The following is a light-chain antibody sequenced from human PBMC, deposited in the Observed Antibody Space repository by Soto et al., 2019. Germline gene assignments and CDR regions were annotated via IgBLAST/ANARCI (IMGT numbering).Light chain of an antibody. CDR2: DAS. V-gene: IGKV3-11*01. Sequence: EIVLTHSPATLSLSPGERATLSCRASQSVSSYLAWYQQKPGQAPRLLIYDASNRATGIPARFSGSGSGTDFTLTISSLEPEDFAVYYCQQRSNWYTFGQGTKWIS. CDR3: QQRSNWYT. CDR1: QSVSSY. J-gene: IGKJ2*01.